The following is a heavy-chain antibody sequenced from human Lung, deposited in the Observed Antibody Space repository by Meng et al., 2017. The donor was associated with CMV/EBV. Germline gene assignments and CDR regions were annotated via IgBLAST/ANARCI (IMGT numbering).Heavy chain of an antibody. CDR3: ARDGVYFDY. CDR1: GFTFSTYA. V-gene: IGHV3-30-3*01. D-gene: IGHD3-16*01. J-gene: IGHJ4*02. CDR2: ISFDGSSK. Sequence: SCSASGFTFSTYAMHWVRQAPGKGLEWVALISFDGSSKYFAYAVKGRFTISRDSYNNTLNLQMNTLRTEAAAIYFCARDGVYFDYWGQGTLVTVSS.